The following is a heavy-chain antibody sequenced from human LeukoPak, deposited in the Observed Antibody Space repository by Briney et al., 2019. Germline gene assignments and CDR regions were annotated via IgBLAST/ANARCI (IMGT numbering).Heavy chain of an antibody. J-gene: IGHJ4*02. Sequence: SETLSLTCAVYGGSFSGYYWSWIRQPPGKGLEWIGEINHSGSTNYNPSLKSRVTISVDTSKNQFSLKLSSVTAADTAVHYCARGLGAVPFDYWGQGTLVTVSS. V-gene: IGHV4-34*01. CDR3: ARGLGAVPFDY. CDR2: INHSGST. D-gene: IGHD1-26*01. CDR1: GGSFSGYY.